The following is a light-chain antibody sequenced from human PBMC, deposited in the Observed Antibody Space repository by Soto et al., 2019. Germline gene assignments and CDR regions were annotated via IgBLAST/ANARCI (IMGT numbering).Light chain of an antibody. V-gene: IGKV3D-20*01. CDR2: DAS. CDR1: QSVSSSY. J-gene: IGKJ5*01. CDR3: QQYGSSPRT. Sequence: PGERATLSCRASQSVSSSYLAWYQQKPGLAPRLVIYDASSRATGIPDRFSGSGSGTDFTLTISRLEPEDFAVYYCQQYGSSPRTFGQGTRLEIK.